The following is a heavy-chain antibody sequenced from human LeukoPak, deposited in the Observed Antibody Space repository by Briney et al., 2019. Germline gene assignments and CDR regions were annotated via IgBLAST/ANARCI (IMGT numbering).Heavy chain of an antibody. V-gene: IGHV3-23*01. CDR1: GFVFSSYA. D-gene: IGHD4-17*01. CDR3: ARDRHGDYSLDY. CDR2: ISGSGGVT. Sequence: GGSLRLSCAASGFVFSSYAMNWVRQAPGRGLEWVSSISGSGGVTQYGDSVKGRFTISRDNSNNTMYLQMNSLRVEDTAIYYCARDRHGDYSLDYWGQGILVTVSS. J-gene: IGHJ4*02.